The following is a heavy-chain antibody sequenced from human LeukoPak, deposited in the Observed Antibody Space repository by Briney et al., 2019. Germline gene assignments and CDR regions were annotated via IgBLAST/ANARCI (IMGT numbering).Heavy chain of an antibody. V-gene: IGHV1-18*01. CDR1: GGTFSSYA. CDR2: ISAYNGNT. D-gene: IGHD1-1*01. J-gene: IGHJ4*02. CDR3: ATSRGTTEN. Sequence: GSSVKVSCKASGGTFSSYAISWVRQAPGQGLEWMGWISAYNGNTNYAQKLQGRVTMTTDTSTSTAYMELRSLRSDDTAVYYCATSRGTTENWGQGTLVTVSS.